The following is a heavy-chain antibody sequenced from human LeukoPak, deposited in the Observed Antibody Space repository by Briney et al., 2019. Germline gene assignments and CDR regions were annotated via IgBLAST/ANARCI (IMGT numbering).Heavy chain of an antibody. J-gene: IGHJ4*02. Sequence: ASVKLSCKASGSTFTFYYMHWVRHAPGQGLEWMGWINPNSGGTNYAQKFQGRVTMTRDTSISTAYMELSRLRSDDTAVYYCASIAVAGNWGQGTLVTVSS. CDR1: GSTFTFYY. V-gene: IGHV1-2*02. CDR2: INPNSGGT. D-gene: IGHD6-19*01. CDR3: ASIAVAGN.